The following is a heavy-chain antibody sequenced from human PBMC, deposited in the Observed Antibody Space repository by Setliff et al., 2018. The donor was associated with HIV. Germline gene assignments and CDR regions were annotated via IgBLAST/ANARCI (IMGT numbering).Heavy chain of an antibody. CDR1: GYTFTTYG. J-gene: IGHJ6*02. D-gene: IGHD6-19*01. V-gene: IGHV1-18*01. Sequence: ASVKVSCKPSGYTFTTYGLSWVRQAPGHGLEWMGWISPNFGHTKYAQKFLDRVTITIDTATSRAYMELRSLLSDDTAVYFCARLDSGWSDSYYYAMDIWGQGTTVTVSS. CDR2: ISPNFGHT. CDR3: ARLDSGWSDSYYYAMDI.